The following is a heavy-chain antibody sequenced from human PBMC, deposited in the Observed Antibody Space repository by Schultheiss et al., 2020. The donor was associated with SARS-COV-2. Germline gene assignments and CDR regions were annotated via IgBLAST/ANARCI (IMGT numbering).Heavy chain of an antibody. Sequence: GGSLRLSCAASGFTFSSYGMHWVRQAPGKGLEWVAVISYDGSNKYYADSVKGRFTISRDNSKNTLYLQMNSLRAEDTAVYYCARDLKRSSWYGYYYYYMDVWGKGTTVTVSS. CDR2: ISYDGSNK. D-gene: IGHD6-13*01. CDR3: ARDLKRSSWYGYYYYYMDV. J-gene: IGHJ6*03. CDR1: GFTFSSYG. V-gene: IGHV3-30*03.